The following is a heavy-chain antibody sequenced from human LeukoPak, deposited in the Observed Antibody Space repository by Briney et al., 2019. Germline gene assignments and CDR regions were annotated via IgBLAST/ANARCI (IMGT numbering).Heavy chain of an antibody. V-gene: IGHV6-1*01. Sequence: SRTLSLTCAISGDSVSSNSAVWNWIRQSPSRGLEWLGRTYYRSKWYNDYAVSVKSRITIKPDTSKNQFSLQLNSATPEDTAVYYCARLGLGGAFDIWGQGTMVTVYS. CDR3: ARLGLGGAFDI. J-gene: IGHJ3*02. CDR1: GDSVSSNSAV. CDR2: TYYRSKWYN. D-gene: IGHD2-15*01.